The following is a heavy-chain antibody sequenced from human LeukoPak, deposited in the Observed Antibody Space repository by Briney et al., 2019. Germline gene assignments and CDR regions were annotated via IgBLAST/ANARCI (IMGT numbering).Heavy chain of an antibody. D-gene: IGHD5-18*01. J-gene: IGHJ4*02. CDR1: GYTFTSYD. Sequence: ASVKVSCKASGYTFTSYDINWVRQATGQGLEWMGWTNPNSGNTGYAQKFQGRVTMTRNTSISTAYMELSSLRSEDTAVYYCARGIWIRLWSYPQYYFDYWGQGTLVTVSS. V-gene: IGHV1-8*01. CDR2: TNPNSGNT. CDR3: ARGIWIRLWSYPQYYFDY.